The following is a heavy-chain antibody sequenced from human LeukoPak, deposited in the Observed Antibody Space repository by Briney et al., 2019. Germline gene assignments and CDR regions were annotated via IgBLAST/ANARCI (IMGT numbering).Heavy chain of an antibody. V-gene: IGHV3-13*04. CDR1: GFTFSSYD. Sequence: GGSLRLSCAASGFTFSSYDMHWVRQGTGKGLEWVSAIGTAGDTYYPGSVKGRFTTSRENAKNSLYLQMNSLRVGDTAVYYCARGRGWGTFDIWGQGTMVTVSS. D-gene: IGHD3-10*01. CDR3: ARGRGWGTFDI. CDR2: IGTAGDT. J-gene: IGHJ3*02.